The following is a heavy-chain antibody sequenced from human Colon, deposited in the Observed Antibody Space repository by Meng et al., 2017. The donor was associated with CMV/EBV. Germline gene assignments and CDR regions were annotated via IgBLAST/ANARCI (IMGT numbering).Heavy chain of an antibody. V-gene: IGHV3-21*01. Sequence: GGSLRLSCAAPGFTFSSYSMNWVRQAPGKGLEWVSSISSSSSYIYYADSVKGRFTISRDNAKNSLYLQMNSLRAEDTAVYYCAREYCSSTSCYYYGSGKGDYWGQGTLVTVSS. CDR1: GFTFSSYS. CDR3: AREYCSSTSCYYYGSGKGDY. CDR2: ISSSSSYI. D-gene: IGHD2-2*01. J-gene: IGHJ4*02.